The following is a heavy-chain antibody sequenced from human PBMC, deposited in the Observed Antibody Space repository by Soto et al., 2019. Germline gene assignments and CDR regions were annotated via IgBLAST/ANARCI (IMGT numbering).Heavy chain of an antibody. CDR3: AAALYYYDSSGYYFSVMDY. Sequence: SETLSLTCAVSGGSISSSNWWSWVRQPPGKGLEWIGEIYHSGSTNYNPSLKSRVTISVDKSKNQFSLKLSSVTAADTAVYYCAAALYYYDSSGYYFSVMDYWGQGTLVTVSS. V-gene: IGHV4-4*02. J-gene: IGHJ4*02. CDR1: GGSISSSNW. D-gene: IGHD3-22*01. CDR2: IYHSGST.